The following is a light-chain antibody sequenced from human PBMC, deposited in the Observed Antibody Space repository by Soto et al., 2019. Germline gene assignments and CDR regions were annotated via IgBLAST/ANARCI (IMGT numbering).Light chain of an antibody. CDR1: QSISSNY. CDR2: DAS. V-gene: IGKV3-20*01. CDR3: QQFDSSPRT. J-gene: IGKJ1*01. Sequence: EIVLTQSLGTLSLSPGERATLSCRASQSISSNYLAWYQHKPGQAPRLLIYDASSKATGTPDRFSGSGSGTDFTLTISRLDPEDFAVYFCQQFDSSPRTFGQGTKVDI.